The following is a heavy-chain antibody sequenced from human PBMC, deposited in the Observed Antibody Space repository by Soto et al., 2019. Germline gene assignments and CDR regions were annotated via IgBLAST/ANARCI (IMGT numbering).Heavy chain of an antibody. Sequence: SETLSLTCTVSGGSISSYYWSWIRQPPGKGLEWIGYIYYSGSTNYNPSLKSRVTISVDTSKNQFSLKLSSVTAADTAVYYRARGLYSGYDLFYWGQGTLVNVSS. CDR3: ARGLYSGYDLFY. V-gene: IGHV4-59*01. J-gene: IGHJ4*02. D-gene: IGHD5-12*01. CDR2: IYYSGST. CDR1: GGSISSYY.